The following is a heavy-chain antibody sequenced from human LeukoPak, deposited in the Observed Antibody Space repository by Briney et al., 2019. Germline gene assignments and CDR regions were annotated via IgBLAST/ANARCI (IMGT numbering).Heavy chain of an antibody. CDR3: ARGLAVAGGY. CDR2: INHSGST. CDR1: GGSFSGYY. J-gene: IGHJ4*02. D-gene: IGHD6-13*01. Sequence: SETLSLTCAVYGGSFSGYYWSWIRQPPGKGLEWIGEINHSGSTNYNPSLKSRVTISVDTSKSQFSLKLSSVTAADTAVYYCARGLAVAGGYWGQGTLVTVSS. V-gene: IGHV4-34*01.